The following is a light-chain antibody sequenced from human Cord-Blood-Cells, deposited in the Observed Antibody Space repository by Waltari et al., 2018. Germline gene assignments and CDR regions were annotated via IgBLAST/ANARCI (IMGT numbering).Light chain of an antibody. V-gene: IGLV2-23*02. J-gene: IGLJ2*01. CDR2: EVS. CDR3: CSYAGSSTVV. Sequence: QSALTQPASVSGSPGKSITISCTGTSSYSGSFNLVPWYQQHPGKAPKLMIYEVSKRPSGVSNRFSGSKSGNTASLTISGLQAEDEADYYCCSYAGSSTVVFGGGTKLTVL. CDR1: SSYSGSFNL.